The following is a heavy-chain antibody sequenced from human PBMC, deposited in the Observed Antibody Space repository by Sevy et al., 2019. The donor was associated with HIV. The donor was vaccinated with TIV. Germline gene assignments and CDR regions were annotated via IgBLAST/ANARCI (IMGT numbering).Heavy chain of an antibody. CDR1: GYSFTSYW. Sequence: GESLKISCKGSGYSFTSYWIGWVRQMPGKGLEWMGIIYPGDSDTRYSPSFQGQVPISADKSISTAYLQWSSLKASDTAMYYCARRQKGETGTYYYYGMDVWGQGTTVTVSS. V-gene: IGHV5-51*01. D-gene: IGHD1-1*01. CDR3: ARRQKGETGTYYYYGMDV. CDR2: IYPGDSDT. J-gene: IGHJ6*02.